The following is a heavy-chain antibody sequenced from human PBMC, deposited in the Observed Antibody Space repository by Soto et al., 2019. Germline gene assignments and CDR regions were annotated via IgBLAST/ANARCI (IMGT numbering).Heavy chain of an antibody. D-gene: IGHD1-20*01. CDR3: AKCGVTGTLFYYYGMDV. V-gene: IGHV3-23*01. Sequence: HPGGSLRLSCAASGFTFSSYAMSWVRQAPGKGLEWVSAISGSGGSTYYADSVKGRFTISRDNSKNTLYLQMNSLRAEDTAVYYCAKCGVTGTLFYYYGMDVSGQGTTVTVSS. CDR1: GFTFSSYA. J-gene: IGHJ6*02. CDR2: ISGSGGST.